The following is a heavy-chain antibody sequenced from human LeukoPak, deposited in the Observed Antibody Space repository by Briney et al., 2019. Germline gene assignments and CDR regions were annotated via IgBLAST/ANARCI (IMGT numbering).Heavy chain of an antibody. CDR2: IYYSGST. D-gene: IGHD3-10*01. J-gene: IGHJ4*02. Sequence: SETLSLTCTVSGGSISSYYWSWIRQPPGKGLEWIGYIYYSGSTNYNPSLKGRVTISVDTSKNQFSLKLSSVTAADTAVYYCARVFIGNYYGSGSYSLYYFDYWGQGTLVTVSS. V-gene: IGHV4-59*01. CDR1: GGSISSYY. CDR3: ARVFIGNYYGSGSYSLYYFDY.